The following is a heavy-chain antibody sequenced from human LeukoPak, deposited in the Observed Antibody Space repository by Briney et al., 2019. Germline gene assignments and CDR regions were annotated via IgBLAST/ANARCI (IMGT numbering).Heavy chain of an antibody. CDR3: AKSSLAVDSSGLFDY. D-gene: IGHD3-22*01. V-gene: IGHV3-23*01. Sequence: PGGSLRLSCAASGFTFSSYAMSWVRQAPGKGLEWVSAISGSGGSTYYADSVKGRFTISRDNSKNTLYLQMNSLRAEDTAVYYCAKSSLAVDSSGLFDYWGQGTLVTVSS. CDR1: GFTFSSYA. J-gene: IGHJ4*02. CDR2: ISGSGGST.